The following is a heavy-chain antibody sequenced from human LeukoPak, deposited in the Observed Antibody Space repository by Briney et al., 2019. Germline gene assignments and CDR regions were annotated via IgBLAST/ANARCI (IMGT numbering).Heavy chain of an antibody. D-gene: IGHD3-10*01. CDR2: ISGSGGST. V-gene: IGHV3-23*01. CDR3: AKDGRLLTLWFGEFQHLNWFDP. J-gene: IGHJ5*02. CDR1: GFTFSNYA. Sequence: PGGSLRLSCAASGFTFSNYAMNWVRQAPGKGLEWVSAISGSGGSTYYADSVKGRFTISRDNSKNTLYLQMNSLRAEDTAVYYCAKDGRLLTLWFGEFQHLNWFDPWGQGTLVTVSS.